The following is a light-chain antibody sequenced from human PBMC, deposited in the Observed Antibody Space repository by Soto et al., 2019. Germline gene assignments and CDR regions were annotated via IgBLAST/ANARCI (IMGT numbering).Light chain of an antibody. Sequence: DIQMTQSPSTLSASVGDRVTITCRASQSISSWLAWYQQKPGKAPNLLIYDASTLESGIPSRFSGSGSGTEFTLTISGLQPDDFATYYCQQYNSYSPWTFGQGTMVEIK. J-gene: IGKJ1*01. CDR1: QSISSW. V-gene: IGKV1-5*01. CDR3: QQYNSYSPWT. CDR2: DAS.